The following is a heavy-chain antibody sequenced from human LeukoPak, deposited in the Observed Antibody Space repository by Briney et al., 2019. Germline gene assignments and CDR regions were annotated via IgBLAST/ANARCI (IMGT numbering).Heavy chain of an antibody. CDR2: IRFDGSSK. Sequence: GGSLRLSCAAPGFTFSNYAMHWVRQAPGKWLEWLAYIRFDGSSKYYADFVKGRFTISRDNSKNTLYLQMNSLRAEDTAVYYCARDQAGSGHYADYWGQGTLVTVSS. CDR1: GFTFSNYA. D-gene: IGHD3-10*01. CDR3: ARDQAGSGHYADY. V-gene: IGHV3-30*02. J-gene: IGHJ4*02.